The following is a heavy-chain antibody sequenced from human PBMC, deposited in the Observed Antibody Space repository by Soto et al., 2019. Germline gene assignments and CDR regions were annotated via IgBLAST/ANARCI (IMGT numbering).Heavy chain of an antibody. V-gene: IGHV6-1*01. D-gene: IGHD6-6*01. CDR1: GDSVSSNSAA. J-gene: IGHJ6*02. CDR2: TYYRSKWYN. Sequence: SQTLSLTCAISGDSVSSNSAAWNWIRQSPSRGLEWLGRTYYRSKWYNDYAVSVKSRITINPDTSKNQFSLQLNSVTPEDTAVYYCATEYSSSSYPYYCGMDVWCQGTTVTVSS. CDR3: ATEYSSSSYPYYCGMDV.